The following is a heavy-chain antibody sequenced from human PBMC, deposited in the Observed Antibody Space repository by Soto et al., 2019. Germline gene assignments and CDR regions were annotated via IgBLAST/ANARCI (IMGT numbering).Heavy chain of an antibody. D-gene: IGHD3-10*01. CDR3: ARDAFYYGSGSPFMTDWFDP. CDR2: IYYSGST. Sequence: PSETLPLTCTVSGGSISSGDYYWSWIRQPPGKGLEWIGYIYYSGSTYYNPSLKSRVTISVDTSKNQFSLKLSSVTAADTAVYYCARDAFYYGSGSPFMTDWFDPWGQGTLVTVSS. V-gene: IGHV4-30-4*01. CDR1: GGSISSGDYY. J-gene: IGHJ5*02.